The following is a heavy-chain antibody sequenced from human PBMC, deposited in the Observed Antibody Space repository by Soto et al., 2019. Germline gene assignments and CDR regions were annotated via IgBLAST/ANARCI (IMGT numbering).Heavy chain of an antibody. Sequence: EVQLVESGGGLVQPGRSLRLSCAASGFTFDDYAMHWVRQAPGKGLEWVSGINWNSDTIVYADSVKGRFTISRDNAKNSLYLQMHSLGREGSALYCCAKDFFDSAGSRCCDAMDVWGQGTTVTVSS. J-gene: IGHJ6*02. CDR3: AKDFFDSAGSRCCDAMDV. D-gene: IGHD3-22*01. V-gene: IGHV3-9*01. CDR1: GFTFDDYA. CDR2: INWNSDTI.